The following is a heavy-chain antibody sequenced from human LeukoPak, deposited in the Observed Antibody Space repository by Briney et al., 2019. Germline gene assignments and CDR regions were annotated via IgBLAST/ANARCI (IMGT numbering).Heavy chain of an antibody. CDR2: INPNSGGT. D-gene: IGHD2-15*01. J-gene: IGHJ6*02. V-gene: IGHV1-2*02. CDR1: GYTFTGYY. Sequence: ASVKVSCKASGYTFTGYYMHWVRLAPGQGLEWMGWINPNSGGTNYAQKFQGRVTMTRDTSISTAYMELSRLRSDDTAVYYCARGWLYRTVMDVWGQGTTVTVSS. CDR3: ARGWLYRTVMDV.